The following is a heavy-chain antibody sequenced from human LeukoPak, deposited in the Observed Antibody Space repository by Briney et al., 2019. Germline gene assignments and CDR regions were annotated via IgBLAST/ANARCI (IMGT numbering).Heavy chain of an antibody. CDR2: IIPIFGTA. Sequence: SVKVSCKSSGGTFSSYAISWVRQAPGQGLEWVGGIIPIFGTANYAQKFQGRVTITTDESTSTAYMDLSSLRSEDTAVYYCARVIGRDGYNSWGQGTLVTVSS. CDR3: ARVIGRDGYNS. V-gene: IGHV1-69*05. J-gene: IGHJ4*02. D-gene: IGHD5-24*01. CDR1: GGTFSSYA.